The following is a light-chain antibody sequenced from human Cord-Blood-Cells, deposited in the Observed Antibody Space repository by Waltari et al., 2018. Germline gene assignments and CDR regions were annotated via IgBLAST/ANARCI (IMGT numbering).Light chain of an antibody. CDR3: QVWESSSDHYV. CDR2: YES. J-gene: IGLJ1*01. Sequence: SYVLTQPPSVSVAPGKTARITCGGNNIGSKSVHWYQQKPGQGPVLVIYYESDRPSGIPGRFSGSNSGNTATLTISRVEAGDEADYYCQVWESSSDHYVFGTGT. V-gene: IGLV3-21*01. CDR1: NIGSKS.